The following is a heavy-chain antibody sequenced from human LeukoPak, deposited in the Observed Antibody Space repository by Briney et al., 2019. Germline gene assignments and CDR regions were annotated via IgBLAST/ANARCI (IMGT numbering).Heavy chain of an antibody. D-gene: IGHD2-8*01. CDR2: IIPIFGTA. V-gene: IGHV1-69*06. Sequence: GSSVKVSCKASGGTFSSYAISWVRQAPGQGLEWMGGIIPIFGTANYAQKFQGRVTITADKSTSTAYMELSSLRSEDTAVYYCARVAVLMVYALMSYGMDVWGQGTTVTVSS. J-gene: IGHJ6*02. CDR3: ARVAVLMVYALMSYGMDV. CDR1: GGTFSSYA.